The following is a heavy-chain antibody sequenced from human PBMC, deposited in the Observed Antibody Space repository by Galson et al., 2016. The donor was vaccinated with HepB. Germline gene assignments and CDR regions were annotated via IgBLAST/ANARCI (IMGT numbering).Heavy chain of an antibody. D-gene: IGHD1-1*01. Sequence: SLRLSCAASGFTFSNFWMHWVRQAPGKEPVWVSRITSDGRSTGYASSVRGRFTISRDNSKTTVYLQMTSPTTEDTAVYYCAKDQATELGRQRGLDYWGQGTLVTVSS. J-gene: IGHJ4*02. CDR2: ITSDGRST. CDR3: AKDQATELGRQRGLDY. V-gene: IGHV3-74*01. CDR1: GFTFSNFW.